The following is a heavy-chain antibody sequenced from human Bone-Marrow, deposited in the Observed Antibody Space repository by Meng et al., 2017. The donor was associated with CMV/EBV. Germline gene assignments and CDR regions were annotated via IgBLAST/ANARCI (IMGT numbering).Heavy chain of an antibody. CDR2: ISSSSSYI. J-gene: IGHJ5*02. D-gene: IGHD6-13*01. Sequence: KGLEWVSSISSSSSYIYYADSVKGRFTISRDNAKNSLYLQMNSLRAEDTAVYYCAREVGFGVSSSWYRSTNWFDPWGQGTLVTVSS. CDR3: AREVGFGVSSSWYRSTNWFDP. V-gene: IGHV3-21*01.